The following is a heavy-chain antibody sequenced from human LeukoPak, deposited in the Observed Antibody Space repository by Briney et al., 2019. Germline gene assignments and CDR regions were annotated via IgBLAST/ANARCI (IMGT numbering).Heavy chain of an antibody. CDR3: ARRRLFLAHAFDI. CDR2: IYYSGST. D-gene: IGHD4/OR15-4a*01. CDR1: GGSISSSSYY. Sequence: SETLSLTCTVSGGSISSSSYYWGWIRQPPGKGLEWIGSIYYSGSTYYNPSLKSRVTISVDTPKNQFSLKLTSVTVADTAVYYCARRRLFLAHAFDIWGQGTMVTVSS. V-gene: IGHV4-39*07. J-gene: IGHJ3*02.